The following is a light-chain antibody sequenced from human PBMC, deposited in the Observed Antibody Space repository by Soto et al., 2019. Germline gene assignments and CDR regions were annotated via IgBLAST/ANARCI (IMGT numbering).Light chain of an antibody. CDR1: QSVSSSY. V-gene: IGKV3-20*01. CDR2: GAS. J-gene: IGKJ1*01. CDR3: QQSYSTPWT. Sequence: EIVLTQSPGTLSLSPGERATLSCRASQSVSSSYLAWYQQKPGQAPRVLIYGASRRATGIPDRFSGSGSGTDFTLTISRLEPEDFATYYCQQSYSTPWTFGQGTKVDIK.